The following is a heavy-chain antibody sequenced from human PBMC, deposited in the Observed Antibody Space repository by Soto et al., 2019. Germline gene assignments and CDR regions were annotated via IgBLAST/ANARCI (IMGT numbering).Heavy chain of an antibody. CDR1: GYTFTNYG. Sequence: QVQLVQSGAELKKPGASVKISCKASGYTFTNYGISWVRQAPGQGLEWMGWIITYHGNTKYAQKLQGRVTMTKDTSTSTAYMELTSLRSDDTAVYYCARSPGYSASWGYFYYGMKIWGQGTTVIVSS. V-gene: IGHV1-18*01. CDR2: IITYHGNT. J-gene: IGHJ6*02. CDR3: ARSPGYSASWGYFYYGMKI. D-gene: IGHD6-13*01.